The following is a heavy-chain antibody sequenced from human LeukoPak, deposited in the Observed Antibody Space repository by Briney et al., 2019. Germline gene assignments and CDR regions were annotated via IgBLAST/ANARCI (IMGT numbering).Heavy chain of an antibody. CDR1: GYTFTSYY. CDR3: AIVGATILDC. V-gene: IGHV1-46*03. D-gene: IGHD1-26*01. Sequence: ASVKVSCKASGYTFTSYYMHWVRQAPGQELEWMGIINPSGGSTSYAQKFQGRVTMTRDTSTSTVYMELSSLRSEDTAVYYCAIVGATILDCWGQRTLATVSS. J-gene: IGHJ4*02. CDR2: INPSGGST.